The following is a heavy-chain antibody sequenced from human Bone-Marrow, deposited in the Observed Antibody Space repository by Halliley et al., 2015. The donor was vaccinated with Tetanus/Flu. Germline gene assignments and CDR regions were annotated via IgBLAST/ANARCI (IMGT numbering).Heavy chain of an antibody. CDR3: AKGYGSGTFNELDY. CDR1: GFTFSSYT. Sequence: SLRLSCAASGFTFSSYTMSWVRQAPGKGLEWVSGIYDAGSGTFYADSVRGRFTVSRDNSKNMVYLQMNSLGAEDTTVYYCAKGYGSGTFNELDYWGQGTLVTVSS. D-gene: IGHD3-10*01. CDR2: IYDAGSGT. V-gene: IGHV3-23*01. J-gene: IGHJ4*02.